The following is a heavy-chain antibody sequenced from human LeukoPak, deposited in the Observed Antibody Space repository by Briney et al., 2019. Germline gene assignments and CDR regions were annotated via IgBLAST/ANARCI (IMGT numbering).Heavy chain of an antibody. CDR1: VVTFSIYA. CDR3: AKVMFGGVIDQYFDY. Sequence: GGSLRLSSAPSVVTFSIYAMSCVRPAPEKGLGCVSAIFVSVGSTYYADSVKGRFPISRDNSKNTLYLQINRLRAEDTAVYYCAKVMFGGVIDQYFDYWGQGTLVTVSS. D-gene: IGHD3-16*02. CDR2: IFVSVGST. J-gene: IGHJ4*02. V-gene: IGHV3-23*01.